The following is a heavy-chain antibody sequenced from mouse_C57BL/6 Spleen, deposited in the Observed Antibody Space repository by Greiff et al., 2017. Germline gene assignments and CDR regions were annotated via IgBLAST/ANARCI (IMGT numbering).Heavy chain of an antibody. CDR1: GFTFTSYW. D-gene: IGHD2-2*01. V-gene: IGHV1-64*01. CDR2: IHPNSGST. CDR3: ARGVGYHDFDY. J-gene: IGHJ2*01. Sequence: QVQLQQPGAELVKPGASVKLSCKASGFTFTSYWMHWVKQRPGQGLEWIGMIHPNSGSTNYNEKFKSKATLTVDKSSSTAYMQLSSLTSEDSAVYYCARGVGYHDFDYWGQGTTLTVSS.